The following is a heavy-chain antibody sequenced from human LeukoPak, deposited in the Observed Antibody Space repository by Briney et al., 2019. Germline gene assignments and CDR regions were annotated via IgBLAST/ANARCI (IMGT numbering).Heavy chain of an antibody. CDR3: AKDLTSYDYGDYGGSDY. CDR2: INSDGSST. V-gene: IGHV3-74*01. CDR1: GFTFSSYW. Sequence: GGSLRLSCAASGFTFSSYWMHWVRQAPGKGLVWVSRINSDGSSTSYADSVKGRFTISRDNAKNSLYLQMNSLRAEDTAIYYCAKDLTSYDYGDYGGSDYWGQGTLVTVSS. J-gene: IGHJ4*02. D-gene: IGHD4-17*01.